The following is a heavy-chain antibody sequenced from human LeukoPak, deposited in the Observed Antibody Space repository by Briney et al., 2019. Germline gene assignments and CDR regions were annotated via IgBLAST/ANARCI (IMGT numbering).Heavy chain of an antibody. Sequence: PSETLSLTCAVYGGPFSGYYWSWIRQPPAKGLEWNGEINHSGSTNYNPSLKSRVTISVDTSKNQFSLKLSSVTAADTAVYYCARVGVVVAATWQAPHNWFDPWGQGTLVTVSS. J-gene: IGHJ5*02. CDR2: INHSGST. CDR3: ARVGVVVAATWQAPHNWFDP. D-gene: IGHD2-15*01. CDR1: GGPFSGYY. V-gene: IGHV4-34*01.